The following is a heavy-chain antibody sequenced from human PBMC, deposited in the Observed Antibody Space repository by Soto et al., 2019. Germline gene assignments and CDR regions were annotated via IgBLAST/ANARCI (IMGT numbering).Heavy chain of an antibody. J-gene: IGHJ4*02. Sequence: GGSLRLSCTASGFTLSSYAMSWVRQAPGKGLEWVSLISASGGGTYYADSVKGRFTISRDNSKNTLYLQMNSLRAEDTAVYYCAKHAAAAAPDYWGQGTQVTVSS. CDR1: GFTLSSYA. D-gene: IGHD6-13*01. CDR3: AKHAAAAAPDY. CDR2: ISASGGGT. V-gene: IGHV3-23*01.